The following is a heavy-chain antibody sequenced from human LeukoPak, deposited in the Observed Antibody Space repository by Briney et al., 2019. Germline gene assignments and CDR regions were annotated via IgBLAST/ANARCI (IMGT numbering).Heavy chain of an antibody. CDR3: ARVIADDDAFDI. D-gene: IGHD2-21*01. V-gene: IGHV3-11*04. Sequence: PGGSLRLSCAASGFTFSDYYMSWIRQAPGKGLEWVSYISSSGSTIYYADSVKGRFTISRDNAKNSLYLQMDSLRGEDTAVYYCARVIADDDAFDIWGQGTMVTVSS. CDR1: GFTFSDYY. CDR2: ISSSGSTI. J-gene: IGHJ3*02.